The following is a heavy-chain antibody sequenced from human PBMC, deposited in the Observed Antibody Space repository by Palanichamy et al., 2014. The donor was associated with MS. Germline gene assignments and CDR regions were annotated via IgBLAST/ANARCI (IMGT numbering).Heavy chain of an antibody. CDR1: GFSFGDYV. V-gene: IGHV3-9*01. Sequence: VQLVEFGGGLVQPGRSLRLSCAASGFSFGDYVMHWVRQAPGKGLEWVSGISYDSGSVGYADSVKGRFTVSRDNAKNFLYLQMNGLRAEDTVLYYCAKDKGTGRDHPHYNGMDVWGQGTTVTVSS. D-gene: IGHD2-15*01. CDR2: ISYDSGSV. CDR3: AKDKGTGRDHPHYNGMDV. J-gene: IGHJ6*02.